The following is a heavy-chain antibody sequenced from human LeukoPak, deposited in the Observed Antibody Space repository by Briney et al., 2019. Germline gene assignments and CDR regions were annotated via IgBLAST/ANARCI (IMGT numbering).Heavy chain of an antibody. CDR1: GFTFSSYS. J-gene: IGHJ4*02. V-gene: IGHV3-48*04. Sequence: GGSLRLSCAASGFTFSSYSMNWVRQAPGKGLEWVSYISSSSSTIYYADSVKGRFTISRDNAKNSLYLQMNSLRAEDTAIYYCAKTYYYTSGNFWGQGTLVTVSS. D-gene: IGHD3-10*01. CDR3: AKTYYYTSGNF. CDR2: ISSSSSTI.